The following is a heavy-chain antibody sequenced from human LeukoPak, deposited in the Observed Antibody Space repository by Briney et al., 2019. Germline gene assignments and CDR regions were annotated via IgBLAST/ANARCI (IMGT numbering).Heavy chain of an antibody. CDR3: ARGRYPHTSSGYGDAFDI. CDR2: ISGYNDNT. CDR1: GYTFTSYG. Sequence: GASVKVSCKASGYTFTSYGISWVRQAPGQGLEWMGWISGYNDNTNYAQNLQGRVTRTADTSTSTAYMELRSLRSDDTAVNYCARGRYPHTSSGYGDAFDIWGQGTMVTVSS. V-gene: IGHV1-18*01. J-gene: IGHJ3*02. D-gene: IGHD6-13*01.